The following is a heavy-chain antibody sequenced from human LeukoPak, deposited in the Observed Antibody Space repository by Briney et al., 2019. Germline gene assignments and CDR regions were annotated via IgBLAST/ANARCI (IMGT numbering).Heavy chain of an antibody. D-gene: IGHD5-18*01. Sequence: GGSLRLSCAASGFTFSSYEMNWVRQAPGKGLEWVSYISSSGSTIYYADSVKGRFTISRDNAKNSLYLQMNSLRAEDTAVYYCARDRAFGYSYDQGVLSFDYWGQGTLVTVSS. V-gene: IGHV3-48*03. J-gene: IGHJ4*02. CDR3: ARDRAFGYSYDQGVLSFDY. CDR1: GFTFSSYE. CDR2: ISSSGSTI.